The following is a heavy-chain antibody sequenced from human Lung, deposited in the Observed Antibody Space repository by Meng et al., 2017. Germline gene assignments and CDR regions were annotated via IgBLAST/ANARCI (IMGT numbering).Heavy chain of an antibody. CDR3: ARDYGGNSGGY. V-gene: IGHV3-21*03. J-gene: IGHJ4*02. D-gene: IGHD4-23*01. CDR1: GFTFRYYS. CDR2: ISSGSSYI. Sequence: VEPVCCGGGLVQPGVSLPLSCAASGFTFRYYSMNWVRQAQGKGLEWVSSISSGSSYIYYADSVKGRFTISRDNAKNSLYLHMNSLRVEDTGLYYCARDYGGNSGGYWGQGTLVTVSS.